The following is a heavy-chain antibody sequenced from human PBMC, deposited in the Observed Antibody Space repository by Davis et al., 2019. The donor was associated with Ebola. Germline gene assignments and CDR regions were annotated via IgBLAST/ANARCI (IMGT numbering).Heavy chain of an antibody. V-gene: IGHV4-34*01. CDR3: ARERGLLRFGMDV. D-gene: IGHD1-26*01. CDR2: INHSGST. Sequence: MPSETLSLTCAVYGGSFSGYYWSWIRQPPGKGLEWIGEINHSGSTNYNPSLKSRVTISVDTSKNQFSLKLSSVTAADTAVYYCARERGLLRFGMDVWGQGTTVTVSS. CDR1: GGSFSGYY. J-gene: IGHJ6*02.